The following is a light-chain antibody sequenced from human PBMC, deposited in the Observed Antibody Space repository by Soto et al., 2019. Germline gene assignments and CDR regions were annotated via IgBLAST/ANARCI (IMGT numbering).Light chain of an antibody. V-gene: IGKV3-20*01. Sequence: EIVLAQSPGMLSLSPGERASLSCGSSQSISSSFLAWYQQKPGQAPRLLIYGASSRATGIPDRFSGTGSETDFTLTISRLEPEDFAVYYCQQYDNSPITFGQGTRLRL. J-gene: IGKJ5*01. CDR1: QSISSSF. CDR3: QQYDNSPIT. CDR2: GAS.